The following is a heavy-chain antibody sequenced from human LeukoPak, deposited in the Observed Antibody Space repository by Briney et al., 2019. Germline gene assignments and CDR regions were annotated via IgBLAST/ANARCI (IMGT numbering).Heavy chain of an antibody. CDR1: GFTFSTYD. Sequence: PGGSLRLSCAASGFTFSTYDMHWVRQAPGKGLEWVAIISYDGSDKYYADSVKGRFTISRDNSKNTLYLQMNSLRAEDTAVYYCAKDFGEAAFDIWGQGIMVTVSS. D-gene: IGHD3-10*01. V-gene: IGHV3-30*18. CDR2: ISYDGSDK. CDR3: AKDFGEAAFDI. J-gene: IGHJ3*02.